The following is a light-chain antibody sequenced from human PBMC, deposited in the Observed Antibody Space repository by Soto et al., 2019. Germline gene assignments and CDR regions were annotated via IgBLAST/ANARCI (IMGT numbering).Light chain of an antibody. CDR3: QQYNNWPPDT. Sequence: EIILTQSPASLSVSPGERATLSCRASQSVNNNLAWYQQKRGQAPRLLIYGASTRAPGIPGRFRGSGSGTEFTLTITSLQSEDFAVYFCQQYNNWPPDTFGQGTKLEIK. V-gene: IGKV3-15*01. CDR2: GAS. CDR1: QSVNNN. J-gene: IGKJ2*01.